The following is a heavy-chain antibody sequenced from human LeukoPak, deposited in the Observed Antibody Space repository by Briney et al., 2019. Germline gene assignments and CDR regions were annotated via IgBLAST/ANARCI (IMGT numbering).Heavy chain of an antibody. D-gene: IGHD6-13*01. CDR1: GFTFSSYW. CDR3: ARAVGIAAAGTGDY. CDR2: ISYDGSNK. Sequence: PGGTLRLSCAASGFTFSSYWMSWVRQAPGKGLEWVAVISYDGSNKYYADSVKGRFTISRDNSKNTLYLQMNSLRAEDTAVYYCARAVGIAAAGTGDYWGQGTLVTVSS. J-gene: IGHJ4*02. V-gene: IGHV3-30-3*01.